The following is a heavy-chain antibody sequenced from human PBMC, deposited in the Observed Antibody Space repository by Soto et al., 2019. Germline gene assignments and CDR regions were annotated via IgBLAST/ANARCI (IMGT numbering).Heavy chain of an antibody. J-gene: IGHJ4*02. Sequence: GGSLRLSCAASGFTFSSYAMHWVRQAPGKGLEWVAVISYDGSNKYYADSVKGRFTISRENSKNTLYLQMNSLRAEDKAVYYCERGSRTAAAGNYDYWRQGTLATVSS. CDR1: GFTFSSYA. CDR3: ERGSRTAAAGNYDY. CDR2: ISYDGSNK. D-gene: IGHD6-13*01. V-gene: IGHV3-30-3*01.